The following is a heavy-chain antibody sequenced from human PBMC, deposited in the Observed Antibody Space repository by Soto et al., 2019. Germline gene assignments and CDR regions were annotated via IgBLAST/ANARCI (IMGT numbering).Heavy chain of an antibody. V-gene: IGHV4-59*01. CDR2: IYYSGST. Sequence: SETLSFTCTVSGGSISSYYWSWIRQPPGKGLEWIGYIYYSGSTNYNPSLKSRVTISVDTSKNQFSLKLSSVTAADTAVYYCARVSDGSSSEGYYFDYWGQGTLVTVSS. CDR3: ARVSDGSSSEGYYFDY. CDR1: GGSISSYY. J-gene: IGHJ4*02. D-gene: IGHD6-6*01.